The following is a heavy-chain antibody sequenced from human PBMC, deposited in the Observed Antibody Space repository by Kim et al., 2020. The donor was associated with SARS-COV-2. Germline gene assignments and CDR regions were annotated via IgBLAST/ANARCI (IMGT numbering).Heavy chain of an antibody. CDR1: GFTFSSYG. Sequence: GGSLRLSCAASGFTFSSYGMHWVRQAPGKGLEWVAVIWYDGSNKYYADSVKGRFTISRDNSKNTLYLQMNSLRAEDTAVYYCARDSSDDFWSGYYYYYYGMDVWGQGTTVTVSS. J-gene: IGHJ6*02. V-gene: IGHV3-33*01. CDR3: ARDSSDDFWSGYYYYYYGMDV. D-gene: IGHD3-3*01. CDR2: IWYDGSNK.